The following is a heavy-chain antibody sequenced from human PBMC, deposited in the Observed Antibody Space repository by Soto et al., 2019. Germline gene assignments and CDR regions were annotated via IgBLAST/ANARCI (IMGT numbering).Heavy chain of an antibody. CDR3: ATKDSSGYYYAH. Sequence: PSETLSLTCAVYGGSFSGYDWSWIRQPPGKGLEWIGEINHSGSTNYNPSLKSRVTVSVDTSKNQFSLKLSSVTAADTAVYYCATKDSSGYYYAHWGQGTLVTVSS. J-gene: IGHJ4*02. D-gene: IGHD3-22*01. CDR2: INHSGST. CDR1: GGSFSGYD. V-gene: IGHV4-34*01.